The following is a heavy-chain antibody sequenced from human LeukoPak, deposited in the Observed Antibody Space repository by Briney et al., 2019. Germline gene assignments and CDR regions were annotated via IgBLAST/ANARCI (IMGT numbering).Heavy chain of an antibody. J-gene: IGHJ6*03. CDR1: GFTFSSYA. CDR2: ISYDGSNK. CDR3: AKDHRVRGVIITGYMDV. V-gene: IGHV3-30-3*01. Sequence: PGRSLRLSCAASGFTFSSYAMHWVRQAPGKGLEWVAVISYDGSNKYYADSVKGRFTISRDNSKNTLYLQMNSLRAEDTAVYYCAKDHRVRGVIITGYMDVWGKGTTVTVSS. D-gene: IGHD3-10*01.